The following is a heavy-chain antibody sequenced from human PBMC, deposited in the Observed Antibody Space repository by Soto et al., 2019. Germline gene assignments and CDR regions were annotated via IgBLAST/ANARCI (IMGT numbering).Heavy chain of an antibody. J-gene: IGHJ4*02. CDR2: INHSGST. D-gene: IGHD2-15*01. CDR3: ARVLVSSGGSCQAYDY. Sequence: SETLSLTCAVYGGSFSGYYWSWIRQPPGKGLEWIGEINHSGSTNYNPSLKSRVTISVDTSKNQFSLKLSSVTAADTAVYYCARVLVSSGGSCQAYDYWGQGTLVTVSS. V-gene: IGHV4-34*01. CDR1: GGSFSGYY.